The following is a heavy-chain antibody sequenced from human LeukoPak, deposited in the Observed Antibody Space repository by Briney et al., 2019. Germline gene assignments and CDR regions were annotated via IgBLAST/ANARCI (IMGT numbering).Heavy chain of an antibody. J-gene: IGHJ4*02. CDR1: GFTFSSYA. CDR2: ISYDGSNK. V-gene: IGHV3-30-3*02. CDR3: AKSPDYGGNSDNLDY. Sequence: GGSLRLSCAASGFTFSSYAMHWVRQAPGKGLEWVAVISYDGSNKYYADSVKGRFTISRDNSKSTLYLQMNSLRAEDTAVYYCAKSPDYGGNSDNLDYWGQGTLVTVSS. D-gene: IGHD4-23*01.